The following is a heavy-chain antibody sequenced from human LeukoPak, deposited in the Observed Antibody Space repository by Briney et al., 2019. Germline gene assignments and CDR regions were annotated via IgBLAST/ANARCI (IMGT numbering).Heavy chain of an antibody. D-gene: IGHD4-11*01. V-gene: IGHV1-24*01. CDR3: ATDRDYSNHPPESRPLYYYYGMDV. CDR1: GYTLTELS. Sequence: ASVKVSCKVSGYTLTELSMHWVRQAPGKGLEWMGGFDPEDGETIYAQKFQGRVTMTEDTSTDTAYMELSSLRSEDTAVYYCATDRDYSNHPPESRPLYYYYGMDVWGQGTTVTVSS. J-gene: IGHJ6*02. CDR2: FDPEDGET.